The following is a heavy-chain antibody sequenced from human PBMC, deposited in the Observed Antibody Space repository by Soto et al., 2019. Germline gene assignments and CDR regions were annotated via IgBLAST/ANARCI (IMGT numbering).Heavy chain of an antibody. CDR3: AAGVLWFGERYYYGMDV. CDR2: IIPIFGTA. D-gene: IGHD3-10*01. V-gene: IGHV1-69*13. CDR1: GGTFSSYA. J-gene: IGHJ6*02. Sequence: SVKVSCKASGGTFSSYAISWVRQAPGQGLEWMGGIIPIFGTANYAQKFQGRVTIAADESTSTAYMELSSLRSEDTAVYYCAAGVLWFGERYYYGMDVWGQGTTVTVSS.